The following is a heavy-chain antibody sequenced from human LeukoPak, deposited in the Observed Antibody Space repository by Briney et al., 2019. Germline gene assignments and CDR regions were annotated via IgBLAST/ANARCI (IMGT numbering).Heavy chain of an antibody. V-gene: IGHV3-21*01. D-gene: IGHD3-3*01. Sequence: GGSLRLSCAASGFTFSSYSMNWVRQAPGKGLEWVSSISSSSYIYYADSVKGRFTISRDNAKNSLYLQMNSLRAEDTAVYYCARGPGRITIFGVVKDYFDYWGQGTLVTVSS. CDR2: ISSSSYI. J-gene: IGHJ4*02. CDR3: ARGPGRITIFGVVKDYFDY. CDR1: GFTFSSYS.